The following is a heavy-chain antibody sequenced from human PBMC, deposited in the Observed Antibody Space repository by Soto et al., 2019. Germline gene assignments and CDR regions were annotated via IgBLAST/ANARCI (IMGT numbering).Heavy chain of an antibody. CDR1: GGTFSSYA. V-gene: IGHV1-69*13. CDR2: IIPIFGTA. D-gene: IGHD2-15*01. Sequence: SVKVSCKASGGTFSSYAISWVRQAPGQGLEWMGGIIPIFGTANYAQKFQGRVTITADESTSTAYMELSSLRSEDTAVFYFGRNIFVVVVAVRWGGMEVGGQGPTVTVSS. CDR3: GRNIFVVVVAVRWGGMEV. J-gene: IGHJ6*02.